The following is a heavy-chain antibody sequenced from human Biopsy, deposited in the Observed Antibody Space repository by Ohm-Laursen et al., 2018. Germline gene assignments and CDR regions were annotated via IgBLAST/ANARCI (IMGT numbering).Heavy chain of an antibody. CDR1: GFNFGNYG. J-gene: IGHJ4*02. Sequence: SLRLSCTASGFNFGNYGMHWVRQAPGKGLEWVAVIWHDGRNKQYADSVKGRVTISRDNSKSTLFLQMDSLRVDDTAVYHCARDPEQDGAIDFWGQGTLVTVSS. V-gene: IGHV3-33*01. CDR3: ARDPEQDGAIDF. CDR2: IWHDGRNK. D-gene: IGHD4/OR15-4a*01.